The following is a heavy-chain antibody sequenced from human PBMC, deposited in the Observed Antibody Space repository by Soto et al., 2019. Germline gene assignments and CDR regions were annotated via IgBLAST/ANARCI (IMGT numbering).Heavy chain of an antibody. CDR1: GGSFSGYY. Sequence: PSETLSLTCAVYGGSFSGYYWSWIRQPPGKGLEWIGEINHSGSTNYNPSLKSRVTISVDTSKDQFSLKLSSVTAADTAVYYCARGVASRSWYEPFDYWGQGTLVTVSS. CDR3: ARGVASRSWYEPFDY. D-gene: IGHD6-13*01. CDR2: INHSGST. J-gene: IGHJ4*02. V-gene: IGHV4-34*01.